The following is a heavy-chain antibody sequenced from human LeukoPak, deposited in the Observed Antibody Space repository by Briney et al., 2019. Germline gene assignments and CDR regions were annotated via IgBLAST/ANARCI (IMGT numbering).Heavy chain of an antibody. CDR3: GEGVALNTAMEV. J-gene: IGHJ6*02. Sequence: PGGSLRLSCVASGFSLSNEMMSWVRQAPGKGLEWVSWISESPAKTDYADSVKGRFTISRDISKNTLFLKMTSLTADDTAVYYCGEGVALNTAMEVWGQGTTVTVSS. CDR1: GFSLSNEM. CDR2: ISESPAKT. D-gene: IGHD5-12*01. V-gene: IGHV3-23*01.